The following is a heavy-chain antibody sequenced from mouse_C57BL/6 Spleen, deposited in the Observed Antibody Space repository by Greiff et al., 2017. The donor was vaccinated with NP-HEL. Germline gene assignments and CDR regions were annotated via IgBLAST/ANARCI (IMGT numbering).Heavy chain of an antibody. D-gene: IGHD1-1*01. CDR3: ARRAWTVVAPFDY. CDR1: GFTFSSYA. J-gene: IGHJ2*01. Sequence: EVKVVESGGGLVKPGGSLKLSCAASGFTFSSYAMSWVRQTPEKRLEWVATISDGGSYTYYPDNVKGRFTISRDNAKNNLYLQMSHLKSEDTAMYYCARRAWTVVAPFDYWGQGTTLTVSS. CDR2: ISDGGSYT. V-gene: IGHV5-4*03.